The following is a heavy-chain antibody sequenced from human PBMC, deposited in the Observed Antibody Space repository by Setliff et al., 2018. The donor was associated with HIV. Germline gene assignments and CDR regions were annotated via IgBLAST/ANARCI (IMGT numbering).Heavy chain of an antibody. CDR2: IYYIGNT. Sequence: SETLSLTCTVSGDSINIPNYYWGWIRQPPGKGLEWIGNIYYIGNTDYNPSLKSRVTISADTSKNQFSLKVSSVTAADTAVYYCNIYYYYYMDVWGKGTTVTVSS. CDR3: NIYYYYYMDV. CDR1: GDSINIPNYY. J-gene: IGHJ6*03. V-gene: IGHV4-39*07.